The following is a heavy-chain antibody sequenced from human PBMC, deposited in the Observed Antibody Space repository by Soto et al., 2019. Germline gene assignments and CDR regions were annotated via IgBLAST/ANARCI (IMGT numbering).Heavy chain of an antibody. D-gene: IGHD3-22*01. CDR2: IDPSDSYT. J-gene: IGHJ4*02. CDR1: GYSFTSYW. CDR3: ARRTGTYYYDSSGYYPFDY. V-gene: IGHV5-10-1*01. Sequence: XESLKVSWKCSGYSFTSYWISLVLQMPGKGLEWMGRIDPSDSYTNYSPSFQGHVTISADKSISTAYLQWSSLKASDTAMYYCARRTGTYYYDSSGYYPFDYWGQGTLVTVSS.